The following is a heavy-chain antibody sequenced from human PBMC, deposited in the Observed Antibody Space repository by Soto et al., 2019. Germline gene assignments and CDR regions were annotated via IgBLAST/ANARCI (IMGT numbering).Heavy chain of an antibody. V-gene: IGHV3-21*01. D-gene: IGHD6-13*01. CDR3: AREHSSSWIFDY. Sequence: GGSLRLSCAASGFTFSSYSMNWVRQAPGKGLEWVSSISSSSSYIYYADSVKGRFTISRDNAKNSLYLQMNSLRAEDTAVYYCAREHSSSWIFDYWGQGTLVTVSS. J-gene: IGHJ4*02. CDR1: GFTFSSYS. CDR2: ISSSSSYI.